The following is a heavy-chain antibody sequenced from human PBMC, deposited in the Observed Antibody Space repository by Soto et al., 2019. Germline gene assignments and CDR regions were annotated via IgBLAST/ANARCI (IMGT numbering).Heavy chain of an antibody. D-gene: IGHD3-22*01. Sequence: SETLSLTCAVYGGSFSGYYWTWIRQPPGTGLEWIGEINHSGSTNYNPSLKSRVTISVDTSKNQFSLKLSSVTAADTAVYYCASYYYDSSGYYYVPGVYWGQGTLVTVSS. CDR2: INHSGST. J-gene: IGHJ4*02. CDR3: ASYYYDSSGYYYVPGVY. CDR1: GGSFSGYY. V-gene: IGHV4-34*01.